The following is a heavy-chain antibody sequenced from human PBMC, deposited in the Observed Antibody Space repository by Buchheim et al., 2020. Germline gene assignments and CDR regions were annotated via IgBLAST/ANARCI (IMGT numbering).Heavy chain of an antibody. J-gene: IGHJ1*01. CDR3: ATDHTGDRGAEYFQH. V-gene: IGHV3-15*01. Sequence: EVQLVESGGGLVKPGGSLRLSCAASGLTFSNSWMSWVRQAPGKGLEWVGRSKSKTDGGTTDYAAPAKGRFTISRDDSKNTLYLQMNRLKTEDTAVYYCATDHTGDRGAEYFQHWGQSTL. CDR2: SKSKTDGGTT. CDR1: GLTFSNSW. D-gene: IGHD4-17*01.